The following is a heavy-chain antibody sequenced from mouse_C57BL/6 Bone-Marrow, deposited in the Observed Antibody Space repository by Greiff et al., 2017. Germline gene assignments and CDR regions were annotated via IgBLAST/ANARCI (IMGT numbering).Heavy chain of an antibody. D-gene: IGHD2-10*01. CDR3: ARRWAYYGNPYYFGS. Sequence: QVQLQQSGAELMKPGASVKLSCKATGYTFTGYWIEWVKQRPGHGLEWIGEILPGSGSTNYNEKFKGTATFTADTSSNTAYMQLSSLTTEDSAIYYCARRWAYYGNPYYFGSWGQGTTLTVAS. V-gene: IGHV1-9*01. CDR1: GYTFTGYW. J-gene: IGHJ2*01. CDR2: ILPGSGST.